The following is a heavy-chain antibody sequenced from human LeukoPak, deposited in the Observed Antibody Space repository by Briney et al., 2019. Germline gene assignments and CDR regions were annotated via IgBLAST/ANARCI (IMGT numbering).Heavy chain of an antibody. J-gene: IGHJ4*02. D-gene: IGHD3-16*02. Sequence: SETLSLTCTVSGGSISSYYWSWIRQPPGKGLEWIGYIYYSGSTNYNPSLKSRVTISVDTSKSQFSLKLSSVTAADTAVYYCARVVWGSYRYANWGRGTLVTVSS. CDR1: GGSISSYY. CDR2: IYYSGST. CDR3: ARVVWGSYRYAN. V-gene: IGHV4-59*01.